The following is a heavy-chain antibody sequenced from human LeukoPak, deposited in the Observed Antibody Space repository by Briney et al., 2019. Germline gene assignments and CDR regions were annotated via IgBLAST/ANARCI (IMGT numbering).Heavy chain of an antibody. CDR2: ISAYNGNT. V-gene: IGHV1-18*01. J-gene: IGHJ5*02. CDR1: GYTFPNYG. CDR3: ARASSSWSNWFDP. D-gene: IGHD6-13*01. Sequence: GASVKVSCKASGYTFPNYGICWVRQAPGQGLDWMGWISAYNGNTNYAQKLQGRVTMTTDTSTSTAYMELRSLRSDDTALYYCARASSSWSNWFDPWGQGTLVTVSS.